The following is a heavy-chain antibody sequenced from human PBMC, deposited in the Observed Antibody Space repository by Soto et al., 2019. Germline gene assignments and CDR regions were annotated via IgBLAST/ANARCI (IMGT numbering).Heavy chain of an antibody. CDR2: ISYDGSNK. V-gene: IGHV3-30*18. CDR1: GFTFSSYG. CDR3: AKGNYDFWSGAYSDY. Sequence: PGXSLRLSCAASGFTFSSYGMHWFRQAPVNGLEWVAVISYDGSNKYYADSVKGRFTISRDNSKNTLYLQMNSLRAEDTAVYYCAKGNYDFWSGAYSDYWGQGTLVTVS. D-gene: IGHD3-3*01. J-gene: IGHJ4*02.